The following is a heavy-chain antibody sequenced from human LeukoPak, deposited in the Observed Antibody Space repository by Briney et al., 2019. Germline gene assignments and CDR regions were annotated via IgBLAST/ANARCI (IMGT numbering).Heavy chain of an antibody. V-gene: IGHV4-34*01. J-gene: IGHJ4*02. Sequence: SETLSLTCAVYGGSFSGYYWSWIRQPPGKGLEWIGEINHSGSTNYNPSLKSRVTISVDTSKNQFSLKLSSVTAADTAVYYCARADSSSEPFDSWGQGTLVSVSS. CDR2: INHSGST. D-gene: IGHD6-13*01. CDR3: ARADSSSEPFDS. CDR1: GGSFSGYY.